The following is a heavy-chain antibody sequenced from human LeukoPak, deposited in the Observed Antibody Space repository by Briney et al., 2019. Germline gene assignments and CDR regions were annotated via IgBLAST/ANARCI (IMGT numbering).Heavy chain of an antibody. J-gene: IGHJ6*03. Sequence: PGGSLRLSCAASGFTFSSYAMYWFRQAPGKGLEWVAVTLYDGSNKYYADSVKGRFTISRDNSKNTLYLQMNSLRAEDTAVYYCAREVHGVGATTDYYYYYMDVWGKGTTVTVSS. CDR1: GFTFSSYA. V-gene: IGHV3-30-3*01. CDR2: TLYDGSNK. CDR3: AREVHGVGATTDYYYYYMDV. D-gene: IGHD1-26*01.